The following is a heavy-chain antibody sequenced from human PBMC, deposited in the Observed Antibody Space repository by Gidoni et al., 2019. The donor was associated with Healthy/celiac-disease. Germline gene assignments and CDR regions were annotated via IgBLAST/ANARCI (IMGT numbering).Heavy chain of an antibody. D-gene: IGHD2-15*01. CDR2: ISSRSSYI. CDR3: ARDLVVVVAATPSVYYYYGMDV. Sequence: EVQLVESGGGLVKPGGSLRLSCAASGFTFSSYSMNWVRQAPGKGLEWVSSISSRSSYIYYADSVKGRFTISRDNAKNSLYLQMNSLRAEDTAVYYCARDLVVVVAATPSVYYYYGMDVWGQGTTVTVSS. V-gene: IGHV3-21*01. J-gene: IGHJ6*02. CDR1: GFTFSSYS.